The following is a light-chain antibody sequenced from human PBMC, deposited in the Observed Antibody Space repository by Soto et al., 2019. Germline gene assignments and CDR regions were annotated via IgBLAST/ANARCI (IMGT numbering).Light chain of an antibody. Sequence: EIVMTLSPATLSVSPGERATLSCRASQSVSSTLAWYQQKPGQAPRLLIYGASTRATGIPARFSGSGSGTEFTLTISSLQSEDFAVYYCQQYNNWPPTWTFGQGTKVEIK. CDR1: QSVSST. V-gene: IGKV3-15*01. J-gene: IGKJ1*01. CDR2: GAS. CDR3: QQYNNWPPTWT.